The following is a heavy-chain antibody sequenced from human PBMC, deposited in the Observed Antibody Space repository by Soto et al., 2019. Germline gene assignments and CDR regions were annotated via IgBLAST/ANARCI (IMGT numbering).Heavy chain of an antibody. V-gene: IGHV3-21*01. Sequence: GAPLRLSCAGCGFPSNSHSMCSVRQAPGKGLEWVSSISSSSSYIYYADSVKGRFTISRDNAKNSLYLQMNSLRAEDTAVYYCARGKFTNRNWFDPWGQGTLVTVSS. CDR2: ISSSSSYI. CDR3: ARGKFTNRNWFDP. D-gene: IGHD3-3*01. J-gene: IGHJ5*02. CDR1: GFPSNSHS.